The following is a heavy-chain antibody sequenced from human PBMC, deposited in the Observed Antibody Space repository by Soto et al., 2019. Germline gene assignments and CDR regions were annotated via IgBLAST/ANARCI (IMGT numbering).Heavy chain of an antibody. CDR2: IYYSGST. J-gene: IGHJ4*02. V-gene: IGHV4-59*01. CDR1: GGSISSYY. CDR3: ATSSTNYDIFTGYPRYYFDY. D-gene: IGHD3-9*01. Sequence: PSETLSLTCTVSGGSISSYYWSWIRQPPGKGLEWIGYIYYSGSTNYNPSLKSRVTISVDTSKNQFSLKLSSVTAADTAVYYCATSSTNYDIFTGYPRYYFDYWGQGTLVTVSS.